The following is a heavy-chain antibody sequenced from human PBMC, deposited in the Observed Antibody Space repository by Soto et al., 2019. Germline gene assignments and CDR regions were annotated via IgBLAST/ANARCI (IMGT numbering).Heavy chain of an antibody. CDR2: INPNSGGT. CDR3: ARMNGDYSGSSGYHYYFDC. J-gene: IGHJ4*01. Sequence: ASVKVSCKASGYTFTGYYMHWVRQAPGQGLEWMGWINPNSGGTKSAQKFQGRVTMTRDTSISTAYMELSRLRSDDTAGYYGARMNGDYSGSSGYHYYFDCHRKQTLVSVSS. CDR1: GYTFTGYY. V-gene: IGHV1-2*02. D-gene: IGHD3-22*01.